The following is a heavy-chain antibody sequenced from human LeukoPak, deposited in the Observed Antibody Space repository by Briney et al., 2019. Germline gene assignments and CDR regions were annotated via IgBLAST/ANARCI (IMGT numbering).Heavy chain of an antibody. Sequence: SGTLSLTCAVSGGSISSSNWWGWVRQPPGKGLEWIGEIYHSGSTNYNPSLKSRVTISVDKSKNQFSLKLSSVTAADTAVYYCARVGSSSWYGLFDYWGQGTLVSVSS. J-gene: IGHJ4*02. V-gene: IGHV4-4*02. D-gene: IGHD6-13*01. CDR1: GGSISSSNW. CDR3: ARVGSSSWYGLFDY. CDR2: IYHSGST.